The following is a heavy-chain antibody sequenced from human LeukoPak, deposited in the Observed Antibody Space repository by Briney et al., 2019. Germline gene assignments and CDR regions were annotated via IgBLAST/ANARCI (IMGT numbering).Heavy chain of an antibody. CDR2: ISSSGSTI. CDR3: ARDLKTYSSSSW. Sequence: GGSLRLSCAASGFTFSSYEMNWVRQAPGKGLEGVSYISSSGSTIYYADSVKGRFTISRDNAKNSLYLQMDSLRAEDTAVYYCARDLKTYSSSSWWGQGTLVTVSS. J-gene: IGHJ4*02. V-gene: IGHV3-48*03. CDR1: GFTFSSYE. D-gene: IGHD6-13*01.